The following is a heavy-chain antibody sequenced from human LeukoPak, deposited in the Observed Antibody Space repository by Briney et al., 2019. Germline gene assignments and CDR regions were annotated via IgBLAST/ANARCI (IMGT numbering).Heavy chain of an antibody. CDR3: AKTGGEYYYDSSCYYFDY. J-gene: IGHJ4*02. CDR1: GFTFSSYA. Sequence: GGSLRLSCAASGFTFSSYAMSWVRQAPGTGLEWVSGISGSGGSTYSADSVKGRFTISRDNSKKSLYLQMNSLRAEDTAVYYGAKTGGEYYYDSSCYYFDYWGQGTLVTVSS. V-gene: IGHV3-23*01. CDR2: ISGSGGST. D-gene: IGHD3-22*01.